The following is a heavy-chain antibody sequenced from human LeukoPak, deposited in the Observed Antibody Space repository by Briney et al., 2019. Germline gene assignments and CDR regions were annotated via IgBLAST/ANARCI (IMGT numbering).Heavy chain of an antibody. D-gene: IGHD3-3*01. CDR2: IYTSGST. J-gene: IGHJ5*02. CDR3: ARDRIFGGFDP. CDR1: GGSISSGSYY. V-gene: IGHV4-61*02. Sequence: SQTLSLTCTVSGGSISSGSYYWSWIRQPAGKGLEWIGRIYTSGSTNYNPSLKSQVTISVDTSKNQFSLKLSSVTAADTAVYYCARDRIFGGFDPWGQGTLVTVSS.